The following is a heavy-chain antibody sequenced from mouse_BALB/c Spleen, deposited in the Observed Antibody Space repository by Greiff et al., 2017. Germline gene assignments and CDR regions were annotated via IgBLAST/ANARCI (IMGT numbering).Heavy chain of an antibody. CDR1: GYSITSDYA. CDR2: ISYSGST. CDR3: AINCDY. J-gene: IGHJ2*01. Sequence: EVKLQESGPGLVKPSQSLSLTCTVTGYSITSDYAWNWIRQFPGNKLEWMGYISYSGSTSYNPSLKSRISITRDTSKNQFFLQLNSVTTEDTATYYCAINCDYWGQGTTLTVSS. V-gene: IGHV3-2*02.